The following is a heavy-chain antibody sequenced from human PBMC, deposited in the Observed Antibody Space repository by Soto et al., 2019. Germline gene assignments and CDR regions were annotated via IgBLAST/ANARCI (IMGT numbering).Heavy chain of an antibody. Sequence: QVQLQESGPGLVKPSETLSLTCTVSGGSISRYYWSWIRQPPGKGLEWIGYMYNTGSTVYNPSFKSGVTVSVDTSKNQFSLKLNSVTAADTAVYYCARDLWGYCGTDCYPLDVWGQGTTVTGSS. CDR2: MYNTGST. CDR3: ARDLWGYCGTDCYPLDV. CDR1: GGSISRYY. V-gene: IGHV4-59*01. D-gene: IGHD2-21*02. J-gene: IGHJ6*02.